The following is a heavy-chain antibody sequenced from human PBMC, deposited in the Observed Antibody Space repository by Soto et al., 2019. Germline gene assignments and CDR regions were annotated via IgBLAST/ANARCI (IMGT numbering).Heavy chain of an antibody. D-gene: IGHD4-4*01. CDR3: ARWPIFTVWDAFDI. V-gene: IGHV2-5*02. CDR1: GLSLSTSRVA. J-gene: IGHJ3*02. CDR2: IYRDDDK. Sequence: QITLKESGPTLVKPTQTLTLTCTLSGLSLSTSRVAVGWIRQPPGKALEWLGLIYRDDDKRYSPSLRSRLTIXKXTXXDQVVLTKTNMDPVYTATYFCARWPIFTVWDAFDIWGQGTVVTVSS.